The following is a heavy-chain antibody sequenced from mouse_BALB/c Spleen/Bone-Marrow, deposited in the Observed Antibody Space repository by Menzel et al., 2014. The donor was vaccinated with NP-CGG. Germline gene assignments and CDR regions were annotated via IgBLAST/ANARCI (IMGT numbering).Heavy chain of an antibody. CDR3: ASSPYGYFDY. Sequence: DVQLVESGGGLVQPGGSRKLSCAASGFTFSSFGMHWVRQAPEKGLEWVAYISSGSSTIYYADTVKGRFTISRDNPKNTLFLHMTSLRSEDTAMYYCASSPYGYFDYWGQGTTLTVSS. V-gene: IGHV5-17*02. J-gene: IGHJ2*01. CDR1: GFTFSSFG. CDR2: ISSGSSTI. D-gene: IGHD1-1*01.